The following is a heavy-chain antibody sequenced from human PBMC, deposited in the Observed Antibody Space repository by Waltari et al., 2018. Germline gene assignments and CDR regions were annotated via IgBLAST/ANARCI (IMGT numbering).Heavy chain of an antibody. J-gene: IGHJ4*02. CDR3: ARSPTYYGSGTYYLRPQYYFDY. D-gene: IGHD3-10*01. Sequence: QVQLQESGPGLVKPSQTLSLTCTVSGGSISSGGYYWSWIRQHPGKGLEWIGYIYYSGSTAFNPSLKSRLTISLDTSNNQFSLRLTSVTAADTAVYYYARSPTYYGSGTYYLRPQYYFDYWGQGTLVTVSS. CDR2: IYYSGST. V-gene: IGHV4-31*03. CDR1: GGSISSGGYY.